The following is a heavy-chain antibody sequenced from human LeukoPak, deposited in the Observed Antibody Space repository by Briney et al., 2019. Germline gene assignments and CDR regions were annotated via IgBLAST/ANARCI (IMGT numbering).Heavy chain of an antibody. CDR1: GYSISSAYY. Sequence: SETLSLTCAVSGYSISSAYYWGWIRQSPGEGLELIGIINHRGTTFYNPPLTSRVTLSVDTSKNQFSLKLTSVIAADTAVYYCASLPFSSGYYNWFEPWGQGTLVTVPS. J-gene: IGHJ5*02. CDR2: INHRGTT. D-gene: IGHD3-3*01. V-gene: IGHV4-38-2*01. CDR3: ASLPFSSGYYNWFEP.